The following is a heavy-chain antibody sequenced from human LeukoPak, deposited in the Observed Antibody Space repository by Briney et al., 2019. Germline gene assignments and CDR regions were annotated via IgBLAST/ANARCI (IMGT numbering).Heavy chain of an antibody. CDR3: ARYPLSTDIGYCSGGSCSSTHFDY. CDR1: GFTFSSYT. Sequence: GGSLRLSCAASGFTFSSYTMHWIRQAPGKGLEWVSSISSSSSYIYYADSVKGRFTISRDNAKNSLYLQMNSLRAEDTAVYYCARYPLSTDIGYCSGGSCSSTHFDYWGQGTLVTVSS. V-gene: IGHV3-21*01. CDR2: ISSSSSYI. D-gene: IGHD2-15*01. J-gene: IGHJ4*02.